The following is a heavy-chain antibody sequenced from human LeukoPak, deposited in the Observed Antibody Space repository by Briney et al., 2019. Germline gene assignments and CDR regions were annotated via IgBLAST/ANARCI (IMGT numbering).Heavy chain of an antibody. D-gene: IGHD5-24*01. V-gene: IGHV3-48*01. Sequence: TGGSLRLSCAASGFTFSSYSMNWVRQAPGKGLEWVSYISSSSSTIYYADSVKGRFTISRDNAKNTLSLQMNSLRAEDTAVYYCARGDGYNYWDYWGQGTLVTVSS. CDR1: GFTFSSYS. CDR2: ISSSSSTI. J-gene: IGHJ4*02. CDR3: ARGDGYNYWDY.